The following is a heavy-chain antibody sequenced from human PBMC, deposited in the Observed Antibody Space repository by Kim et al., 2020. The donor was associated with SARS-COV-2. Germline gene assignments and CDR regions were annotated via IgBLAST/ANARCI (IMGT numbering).Heavy chain of an antibody. CDR3: AKDVPQHGDPGDDAFDI. CDR2: ISWNSGSI. J-gene: IGHJ3*02. D-gene: IGHD2-21*02. CDR1: GFTFDDYA. Sequence: GGSLRLSCAASGFTFDDYAMHWVRQAPGKGLEWVSGISWNSGSIGYADSVKGRFTISRDNAKNSLYLQMNSLRAEDTALYYCAKDVPQHGDPGDDAFDIWGQGTMVTVSS. V-gene: IGHV3-9*01.